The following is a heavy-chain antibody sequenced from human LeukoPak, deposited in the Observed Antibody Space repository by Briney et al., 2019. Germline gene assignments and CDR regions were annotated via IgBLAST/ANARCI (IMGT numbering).Heavy chain of an antibody. J-gene: IGHJ1*01. D-gene: IGHD6-19*01. V-gene: IGHV3-23*01. CDR2: ISGSGDTT. CDR1: GFTFNNYA. CDR3: AKGGAMADKYYQE. Sequence: SGGSLRLSCTASGFTFNNYAIDWVRQAPGKGLEWVSAISGSGDTTYHADSVKGRFTISRDNSKNMLYLQMNSLRAEDTAVYYCAKGGAMADKYYQEWGQGTLVTVSS.